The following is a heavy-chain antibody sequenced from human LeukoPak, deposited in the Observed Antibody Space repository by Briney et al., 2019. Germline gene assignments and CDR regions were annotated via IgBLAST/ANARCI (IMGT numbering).Heavy chain of an antibody. D-gene: IGHD3-22*01. CDR3: ARDSSGYYTPFDY. Sequence: SETLSLTCTVSGGSISSSSYYWGWIRQPPGKGLEWIGSIYYSGSTYYNPSPKSRVTISVDTSKNQFSLKLSSVTAADTAVYYCARDSSGYYTPFDYWGQGTLVTVSS. J-gene: IGHJ4*02. CDR2: IYYSGST. CDR1: GGSISSSSYY. V-gene: IGHV4-39*02.